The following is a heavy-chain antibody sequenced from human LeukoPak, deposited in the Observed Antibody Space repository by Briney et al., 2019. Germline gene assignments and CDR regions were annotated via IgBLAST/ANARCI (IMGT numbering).Heavy chain of an antibody. V-gene: IGHV4-39*01. CDR3: ARGYSYWRAFDI. Sequence: PSETLSLTCTVSGVSISSTGYYWGWIRQPPGKGLEWIGSIYYSGSTYYKPSLKSRVTISVDTSKNQFSLKLSSVTAADTAVYYCARGYSYWRAFDIWGQGTMVTVSS. D-gene: IGHD2-21*01. CDR2: IYYSGST. J-gene: IGHJ3*02. CDR1: GVSISSTGYY.